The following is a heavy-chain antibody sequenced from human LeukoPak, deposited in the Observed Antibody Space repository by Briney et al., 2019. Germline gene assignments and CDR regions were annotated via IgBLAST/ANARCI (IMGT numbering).Heavy chain of an antibody. J-gene: IGHJ4*02. Sequence: GGSLRLSCAASGLTFSSYSMNWVRQAPGKGLEWVSYISSSSSTIYYADSVKGRFTISRDNAKNSLYLQMNSLRAEDTAVYYCARVLSRRYFDYWGQGTLVTVSS. D-gene: IGHD3-16*02. CDR2: ISSSSSTI. CDR1: GLTFSSYS. CDR3: ARVLSRRYFDY. V-gene: IGHV3-48*01.